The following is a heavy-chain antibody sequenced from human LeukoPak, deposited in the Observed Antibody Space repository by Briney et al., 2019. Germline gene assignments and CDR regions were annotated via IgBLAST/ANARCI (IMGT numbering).Heavy chain of an antibody. CDR3: ARDREPGWFDP. D-gene: IGHD1-14*01. CDR2: IYSTGTT. Sequence: GGSLRLSCVASAFSVSSNYVSWVRQGPGKGLEWVSVIYSTGTTFYADSVKGRFTISRDNSKNTVYLQMNSLRPEDTAVYYCARDREPGWFDPWGQGTLVTVSS. J-gene: IGHJ5*02. CDR1: AFSVSSNY. V-gene: IGHV3-66*03.